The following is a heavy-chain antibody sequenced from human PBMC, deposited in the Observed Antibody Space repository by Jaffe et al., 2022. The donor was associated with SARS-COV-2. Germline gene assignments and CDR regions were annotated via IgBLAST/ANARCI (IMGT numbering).Heavy chain of an antibody. CDR2: ISGSGDDT. CDR3: AKSSQARRGWLQLPFDY. V-gene: IGHV3-23*01. Sequence: EVQLLESGGGLVQPGGSLRLSCAASGFTFSSYAMIWVRQAPGKGLEWVAAISGSGDDTYYAHSVKGRFIISRDNSKNTLYLQRSGLRADDTAIYYCAKSSQARRGWLQLPFDYWGQGTLVTVSS. D-gene: IGHD5-12*01. J-gene: IGHJ4*02. CDR1: GFTFSSYA.